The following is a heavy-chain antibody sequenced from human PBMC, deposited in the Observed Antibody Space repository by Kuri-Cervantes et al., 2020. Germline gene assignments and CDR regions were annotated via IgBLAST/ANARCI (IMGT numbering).Heavy chain of an antibody. CDR1: GFTLSSYA. CDR2: ISYDGSNK. V-gene: IGHV3-30-3*01. D-gene: IGHD2-2*01. CDR3: ARGGLGYCSSTSCHDWFDP. J-gene: IGHJ5*02. Sequence: GESLKISCAASGFTLSSYAMHWVRQAPGKGLEWVAVISYDGSNKYYADSVKGRFTISRDNSKNTLYLQMNSLRAEDTAVYYCARGGLGYCSSTSCHDWFDPWAQGTLVTVSS.